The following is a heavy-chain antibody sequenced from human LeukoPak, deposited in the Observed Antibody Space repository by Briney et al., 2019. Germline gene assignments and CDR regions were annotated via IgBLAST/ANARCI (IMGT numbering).Heavy chain of an antibody. CDR3: TYTIFGVNDY. CDR2: ISSSSSYI. J-gene: IGHJ4*02. Sequence: GGSLRLSCAASGFTLITYSMNWVRQAPGKGLEWVSSISSSSSYIYYADSVKGRFTISRDNAKNSLYLQMNSLRAEDTAVYYCTYTIFGVNDYWGQGTLVTVSS. V-gene: IGHV3-21*01. CDR1: GFTLITYS. D-gene: IGHD3-3*01.